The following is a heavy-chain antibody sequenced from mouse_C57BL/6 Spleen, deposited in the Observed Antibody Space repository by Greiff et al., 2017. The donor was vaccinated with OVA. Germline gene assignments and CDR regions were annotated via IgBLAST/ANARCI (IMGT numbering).Heavy chain of an antibody. CDR1: GYTFTNYW. Sequence: QVQLKESGAELVRPGTSVKMSCKASGYTFTNYWIGWAKQRPGHGLEWIGDIYPGGGYTNYNEKFKGKATLTADKSSSTAYMQFSSLTSEDSAIYYCARSGGYDHYYAMDYWGQGTSVTVSS. CDR2: IYPGGGYT. J-gene: IGHJ4*01. V-gene: IGHV1-63*01. CDR3: ARSGGYDHYYAMDY. D-gene: IGHD2-2*01.